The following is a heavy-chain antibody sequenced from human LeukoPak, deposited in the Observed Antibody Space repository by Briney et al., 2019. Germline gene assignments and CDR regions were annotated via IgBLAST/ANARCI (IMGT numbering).Heavy chain of an antibody. Sequence: PGGSLRLSCAASGFTFSSYAMSWVRQAPGKGLEWVSAISGRDDSTYYADSVKGRFTFSRDNSKSTLFLQMNSLSSDDTAIYYCAKDTGYTSGRIDSWGQGTLVTVSS. CDR1: GFTFSSYA. D-gene: IGHD6-19*01. CDR2: ISGRDDST. CDR3: AKDTGYTSGRIDS. V-gene: IGHV3-23*01. J-gene: IGHJ4*02.